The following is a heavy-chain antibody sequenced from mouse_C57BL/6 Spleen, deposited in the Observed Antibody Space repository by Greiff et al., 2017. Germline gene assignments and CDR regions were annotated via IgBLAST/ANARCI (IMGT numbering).Heavy chain of an antibody. CDR2: IDPSDSYT. CDR1: GYTFTSYW. V-gene: IGHV1-69*01. D-gene: IGHD1-1*01. Sequence: QVQLQQPGAELVMPGASVKLSCKASGYTFTSYWMHWVQQTPGQGLEWIGDIDPSDSYTNYNQKFKGKSTLTVDKSSSTAYMQLSSLTSEDSAVYYCTRRTYYGSRVDYFDYWGQGTTLTVSS. CDR3: TRRTYYGSRVDYFDY. J-gene: IGHJ2*01.